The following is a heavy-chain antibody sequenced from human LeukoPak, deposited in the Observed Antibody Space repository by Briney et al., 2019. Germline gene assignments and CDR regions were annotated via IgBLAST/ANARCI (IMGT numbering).Heavy chain of an antibody. CDR2: MNPNSGNT. Sequence: ASVKVSRKASGYTFTSYDINWVRQAPGQGLGWMGWMNPNSGNTGYAQKFQGRVTMTRNTSISTAYMELSSLRSEDTAVYYCARATLGPGIAAAGHYWGQGTLVTVSS. V-gene: IGHV1-8*01. CDR1: GYTFTSYD. D-gene: IGHD6-13*01. CDR3: ARATLGPGIAAAGHY. J-gene: IGHJ4*02.